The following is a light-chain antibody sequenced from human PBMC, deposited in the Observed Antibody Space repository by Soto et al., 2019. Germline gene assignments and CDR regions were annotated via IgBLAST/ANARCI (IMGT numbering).Light chain of an antibody. J-gene: IGKJ1*01. V-gene: IGKV1-39*01. CDR3: QQYNNYPRT. CDR1: QSINVY. Sequence: DIQMTQSPSSLSAFVGDRVTITCRASQSINVYLNWYRQKPGTAPKLLIYAASSLQSGVPSRFSGSGSGTEFTLTISSLQPDDFATYYCQQYNNYPRTFGQGTKVDIK. CDR2: AAS.